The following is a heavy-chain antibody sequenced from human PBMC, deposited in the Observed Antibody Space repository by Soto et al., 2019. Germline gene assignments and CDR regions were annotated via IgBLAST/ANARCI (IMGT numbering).Heavy chain of an antibody. CDR3: ARDPDTPHKGVFAL. J-gene: IGHJ4*02. CDR1: DFDLNSYS. V-gene: IGHV3-48*02. D-gene: IGHD2-8*01. Sequence: GGSLRLSCEASDFDLNSYSMNWVRQAPGRGLEWVSYISNTGRTIYYADSVRGRFTISRDNAKNSLFLQMNSLRHEDTALYFCARDPDTPHKGVFALWGQGTQVTVS. CDR2: ISNTGRTI.